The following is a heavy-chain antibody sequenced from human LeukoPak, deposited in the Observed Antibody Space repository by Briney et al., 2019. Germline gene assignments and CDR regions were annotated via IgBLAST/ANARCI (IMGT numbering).Heavy chain of an antibody. CDR3: ARLGITMVRGAMYYYYYYMDV. J-gene: IGHJ6*03. V-gene: IGHV4-38-2*02. D-gene: IGHD3-10*01. CDR2: INHSGST. CDR1: GYSISSGYY. Sequence: SETLSLTCTVSGYSISSGYYWGWIRQPPGKGLEWIGEINHSGSTNYNPSLKSRVTISVDTSKNQFSLKLSSVTAADTAVYYCARLGITMVRGAMYYYYYYMDVWGKGTTVTISS.